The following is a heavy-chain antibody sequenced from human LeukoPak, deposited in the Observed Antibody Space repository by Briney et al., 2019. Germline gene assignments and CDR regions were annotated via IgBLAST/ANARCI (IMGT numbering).Heavy chain of an antibody. CDR3: AGDTTQIDQ. J-gene: IGHJ4*02. CDR1: GFTFTNYN. V-gene: IGHV3-21*06. CDR2: ISGSSSHI. D-gene: IGHD1-26*01. Sequence: PGGSLRPSCVASGFTFTNYNMNWVRQAPGKGLEWVSSISGSSSHIFYGDSAKGRFTISRDNAKSSLYLQMNSLRVEDTAVYYCAGDTTQIDQCGQGTLVTVSS.